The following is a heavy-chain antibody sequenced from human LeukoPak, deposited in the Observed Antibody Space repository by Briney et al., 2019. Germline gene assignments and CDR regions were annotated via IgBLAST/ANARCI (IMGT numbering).Heavy chain of an antibody. V-gene: IGHV1-18*01. J-gene: IGHJ4*02. Sequence: RASVKVSCKASGGTFSSYAISWVRQAPGQGLEWMGGISAYNGNTNYAQKLQGRVTMTTDTSTSTAYMELRSLRSDDTAVYYCAREATYDYVWGSYPLYYFDYWGQGTLVTVSS. CDR1: GGTFSSYA. CDR3: AREATYDYVWGSYPLYYFDY. D-gene: IGHD3-16*02. CDR2: ISAYNGNT.